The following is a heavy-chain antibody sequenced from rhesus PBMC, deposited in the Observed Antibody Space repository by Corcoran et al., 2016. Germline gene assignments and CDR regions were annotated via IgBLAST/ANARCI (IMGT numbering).Heavy chain of an antibody. D-gene: IGHD6-13*01. CDR3: ARDVPSSSCSEV. CDR2: ISGSSPSP. V-gene: IGHV4S10*01. J-gene: IGHJ5-1*01. Sequence: QVHLQESGPGGVKPSETLSVTCVVSGGPISDRCRLCLIRKRPGKGLEWNGYISGSSPSPNSNPSRKSRLTFSKDASMHQFSVRLGYVAAEDTAVYYCARDVPSSSCSEVWGPGVLVTVSS. CDR1: GGPISDRCR.